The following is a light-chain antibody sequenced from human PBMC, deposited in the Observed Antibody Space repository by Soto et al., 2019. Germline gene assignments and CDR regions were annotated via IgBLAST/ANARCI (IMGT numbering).Light chain of an antibody. CDR1: LSVFSNSKNRNH. V-gene: IGKV4-1*01. CDR3: HQYFRSPLT. CDR2: WAT. Sequence: DIVMTQSPDSLAVSLGERTTVNCRSSLSVFSNSKNRNHLSWYQQKSGQPPKLLIYWATTRESGVPDRFSGSGSGTDFTLTVSGLQAEDVAIYYCHQYFRSPLTFGGGTKVEVK. J-gene: IGKJ4*01.